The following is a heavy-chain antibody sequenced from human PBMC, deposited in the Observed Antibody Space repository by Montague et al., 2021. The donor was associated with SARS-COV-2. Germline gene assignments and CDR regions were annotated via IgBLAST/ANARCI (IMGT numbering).Heavy chain of an antibody. J-gene: IGHJ4*02. D-gene: IGHD1-1*01. CDR1: GGSIRSYY. V-gene: IGHV4-59*01. Sequence: SETLSLTCEVSGGSIRSYYWSWIRQSPGQGLEWIGYVHYTGSTKYNPSLKPRVTQSLDTPKNHFSLRLNSVTAADTAAYYCARAQNICFIANCVNYFDLWGLGALVSVSS. CDR2: VHYTGST. CDR3: ARAQNICFIANCVNYFDL.